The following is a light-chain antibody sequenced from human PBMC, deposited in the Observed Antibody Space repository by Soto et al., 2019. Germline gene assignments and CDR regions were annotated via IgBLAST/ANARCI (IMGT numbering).Light chain of an antibody. V-gene: IGKV1-9*01. CDR2: AAS. Sequence: DIRLTQSPSFLSASPGDRVTITCRASQGIRSYLAWYQQSPGRAPKLLIYAASTLQSGVPSRFSGSGSGTEFTLTISSLQPEDFATYYCQQLNTFPITFGQGTRLEIK. J-gene: IGKJ5*01. CDR1: QGIRSY. CDR3: QQLNTFPIT.